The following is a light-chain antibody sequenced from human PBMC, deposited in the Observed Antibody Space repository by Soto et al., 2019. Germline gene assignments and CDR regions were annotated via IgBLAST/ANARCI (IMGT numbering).Light chain of an antibody. CDR2: EVS. Sequence: QSALTQPPSASGSPGQSVTISCTGTSSDVGTYNYVSWHQQHPGKAPKLLIYEVSKRPSGVPDRSSGSKSGNTASLTVSGLQAEDEADYYCISYARSDTSVFGTGTKLTVL. V-gene: IGLV2-8*01. CDR1: SSDVGTYNY. J-gene: IGLJ1*01. CDR3: ISYARSDTSV.